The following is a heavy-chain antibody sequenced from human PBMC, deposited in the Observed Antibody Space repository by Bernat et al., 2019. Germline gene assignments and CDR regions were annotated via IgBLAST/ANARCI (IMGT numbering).Heavy chain of an antibody. J-gene: IGHJ6*02. CDR2: IIPILGIA. D-gene: IGHD2-2*01. CDR1: GGTFSSYT. CDR3: ARGQYCSSTSCSRNYYYGMDV. Sequence: QVQLVQSDTAVQKPRSSVKFSCKASGGTFSSYTISWVRQAPGQGLEWMGRIIPILGIANYAQKFQGRVTITADKSTSTAYMELSSLRSEDTAVYYCARGQYCSSTSCSRNYYYGMDVWGQ. V-gene: IGHV1-69*02.